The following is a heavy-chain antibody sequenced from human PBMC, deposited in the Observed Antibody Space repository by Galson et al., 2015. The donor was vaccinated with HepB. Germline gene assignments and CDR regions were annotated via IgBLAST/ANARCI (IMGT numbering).Heavy chain of an antibody. D-gene: IGHD1/OR15-1a*01. CDR1: GGTFSSYT. Sequence: SVKVSCKASGGTFSSYTISWVRQAPGQGLEWMGRIIPILGIANYAQKFQGRVTITADKSTSTAYMELSSLRSEDTAVYYCARPGSRVREHETYYYGMDVWGQGTTVTVSS. J-gene: IGHJ6*02. CDR2: IIPILGIA. V-gene: IGHV1-69*02. CDR3: ARPGSRVREHETYYYGMDV.